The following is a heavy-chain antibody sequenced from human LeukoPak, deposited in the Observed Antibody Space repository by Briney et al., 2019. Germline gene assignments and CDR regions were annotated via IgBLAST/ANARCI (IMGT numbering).Heavy chain of an antibody. CDR3: AKGGVDTAMVTVYYYYGMDV. J-gene: IGHJ6*02. CDR1: GFTFSSYA. Sequence: GGSQRLSCAASGFTFSSYAMSWVRQAPGKGLEWVSAISGSGGSTYYADSVKGRFTISRDNSKNTLYLQMNSLRAEDTAVYYCAKGGVDTAMVTVYYYYGMDVWGQGTTVTVSS. V-gene: IGHV3-23*01. CDR2: ISGSGGST. D-gene: IGHD5-18*01.